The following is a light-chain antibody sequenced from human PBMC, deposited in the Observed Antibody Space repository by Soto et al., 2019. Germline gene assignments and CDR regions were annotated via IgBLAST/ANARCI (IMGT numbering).Light chain of an antibody. CDR3: SSYAGRKFV. CDR1: SSDVGAYNF. CDR2: EVN. V-gene: IGLV2-8*01. Sequence: QSALTQPPSASGSPGQSVTISCTGTSSDVGAYNFVSWYQQLPGKAPKLLIYEVNKRPSGVPDRFSGSKSGNTASLTVPGLQAEDEADYHCSSYAGRKFVFGGGTKLTVL. J-gene: IGLJ3*02.